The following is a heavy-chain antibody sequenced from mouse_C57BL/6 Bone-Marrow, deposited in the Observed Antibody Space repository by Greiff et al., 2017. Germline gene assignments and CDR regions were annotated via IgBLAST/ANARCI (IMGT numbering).Heavy chain of an antibody. CDR1: GYTFTDYE. CDR2: IDPETGGT. D-gene: IGHD1-1*01. CDR3: TNYYCGSSQAWFAY. Sequence: QVQLQQSGAELVRPGASVTLSCKASGYTFTDYEMHWVKQTPVHGLEWIGAIDPETGGTAYNQKFKGKAILTADKSSSTAYMELRSLTSEDSAFYCCTNYYCGSSQAWFAYWGQGTLVTVSA. J-gene: IGHJ3*01. V-gene: IGHV1-15*01.